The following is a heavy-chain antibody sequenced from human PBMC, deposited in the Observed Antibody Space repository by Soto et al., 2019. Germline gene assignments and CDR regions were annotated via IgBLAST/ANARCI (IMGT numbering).Heavy chain of an antibody. CDR3: ARGMGYSYGSSFDY. Sequence: ASVKVSCKASGGTFSGYAISWVRQAPGQGLEWMGGIIPIFGTANYAQKFQGRVTITADESTSTAYMELSSLRSEDTAVYYCARGMGYSYGSSFDYWGQGTLVTV. D-gene: IGHD5-18*01. J-gene: IGHJ4*02. V-gene: IGHV1-69*13. CDR2: IIPIFGTA. CDR1: GGTFSGYA.